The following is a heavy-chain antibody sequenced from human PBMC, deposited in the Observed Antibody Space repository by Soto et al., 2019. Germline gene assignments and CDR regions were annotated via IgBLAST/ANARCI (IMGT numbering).Heavy chain of an antibody. J-gene: IGHJ4*02. CDR1: GGSFSGYY. CDR3: ARGRRQQLVN. Sequence: PSETLSLTCAVYGGSFSGYYWSWIRQPPGKGLEWIGEINHSGSTNYNPSLKSRVTISVDTSKNQFSLKLSSVTAADTAVYYCARGRRQQLVNWGQGTLVTVSS. CDR2: INHSGST. D-gene: IGHD6-13*01. V-gene: IGHV4-34*01.